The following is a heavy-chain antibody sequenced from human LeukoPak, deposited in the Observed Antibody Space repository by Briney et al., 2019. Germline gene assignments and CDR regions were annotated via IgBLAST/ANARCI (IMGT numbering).Heavy chain of an antibody. J-gene: IGHJ6*02. CDR2: INPNSGGT. CDR3: ARDRIVVVTASQGYYYGMDV. D-gene: IGHD2-21*02. CDR1: GYTFTGYY. V-gene: IGHV1-2*02. Sequence: ASVKVSCKASGYTFTGYYMHWVRQAPGQGLEWMGWINPNSGGTNYAQKFRGRVTMTRDTSISTAYMELSRLRSDDTAVYYCARDRIVVVTASQGYYYGMDVWGQGTTVTVSS.